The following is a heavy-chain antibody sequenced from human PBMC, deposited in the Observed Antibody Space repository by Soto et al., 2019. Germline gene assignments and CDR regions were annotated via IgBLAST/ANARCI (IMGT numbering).Heavy chain of an antibody. CDR3: TRGGDSSSWPQLYYYYYYMDV. J-gene: IGHJ6*03. Sequence: PGGSLRLSCTASGFTFGDYAMSWFRQAPGKGLEWVGFIRSKAYGGTTEYAASVKGRFTISRDDSKSIAYLQMNSLKTEDTAVYYCTRGGDSSSWPQLYYYYYYMDVWGKGTTVTVSS. CDR1: GFTFGDYA. CDR2: IRSKAYGGTT. D-gene: IGHD6-13*01. V-gene: IGHV3-49*03.